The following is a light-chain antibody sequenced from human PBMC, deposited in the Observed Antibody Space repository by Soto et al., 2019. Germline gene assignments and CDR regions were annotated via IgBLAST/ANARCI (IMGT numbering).Light chain of an antibody. CDR2: RDT. CDR3: HAWDSNTVV. V-gene: IGLV3-9*01. Sequence: SYELTQPLSVSVALGQTARITCGGHNIGSKSVHWYQQRPGQAPVLIIYRDTNRPSGIPERFSGSNSGNTATLTLSRAQVGDEADYCCHAWDSNTVVFGGGTKLTVL. J-gene: IGLJ2*01. CDR1: NIGSKS.